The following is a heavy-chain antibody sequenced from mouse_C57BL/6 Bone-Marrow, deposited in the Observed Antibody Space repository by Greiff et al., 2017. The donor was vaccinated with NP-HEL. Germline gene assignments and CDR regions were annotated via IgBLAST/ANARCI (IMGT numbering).Heavy chain of an antibody. CDR3: TGGYLRYYSYYFDY. Sequence: EVHLVESGEGLVKPGGSLKLSCAASGFTFSSYAMSWVRQTPEKRLEWVAYISSGGDYIYYADTVKGRFTISRDDSRNTVYLHIISLKPEDTAMYYCTGGYLRYYSYYFDYWGQGTTLTVSS. CDR1: GFTFSSYA. J-gene: IGHJ2*01. D-gene: IGHD1-1*01. CDR2: ISSGGDYI. V-gene: IGHV5-9-1*02.